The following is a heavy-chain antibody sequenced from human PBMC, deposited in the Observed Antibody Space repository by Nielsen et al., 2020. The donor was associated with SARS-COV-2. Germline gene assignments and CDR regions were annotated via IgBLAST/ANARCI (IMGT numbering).Heavy chain of an antibody. CDR2: INHSGST. CDR1: GGSFSGYY. J-gene: IGHJ4*02. CDR3: AREGGGGGYSYGYFDC. V-gene: IGHV4-34*01. D-gene: IGHD5-18*01. Sequence: SETLSLTCAVYGGSFSGYYWSWIRQPPGTGLEWIGEINHSGSTNYNSSLKRRVTISVDTSKNQFSLKLSSVTAADTAVYYCAREGGGGGYSYGYFDCWGQGTLVTVSS.